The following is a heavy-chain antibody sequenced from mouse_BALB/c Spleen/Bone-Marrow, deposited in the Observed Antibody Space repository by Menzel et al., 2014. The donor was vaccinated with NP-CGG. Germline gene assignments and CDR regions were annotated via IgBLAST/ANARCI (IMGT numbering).Heavy chain of an antibody. J-gene: IGHJ1*01. CDR3: TRDINYDIYWYFDV. Sequence: EVKLEESGGGLVQPGGSLRLSCATPGFTFTDYYMSWVRQPPGKSLKWLGFIRNKAKGYTSENSASVKGRFTISRDNSQSILYLQMNTLRAEDSATYYCTRDINYDIYWYFDVWGAGTTVTVSS. CDR2: IRNKAKGYTS. CDR1: GFTFTDYY. D-gene: IGHD2-4*01. V-gene: IGHV7-3*02.